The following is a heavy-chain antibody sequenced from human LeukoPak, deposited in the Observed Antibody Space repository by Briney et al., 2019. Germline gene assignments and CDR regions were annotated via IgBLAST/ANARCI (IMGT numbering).Heavy chain of an antibody. CDR3: AELGITMIGGV. D-gene: IGHD3-10*02. CDR2: INHSGST. CDR1: GGSISSYY. V-gene: IGHV4-34*01. J-gene: IGHJ6*04. Sequence: SETLSLTCTVSGGSISSYYWSWIRRPPGKGLEWIGEINHSGSTNYNPSLKSRVTISVDTSKNQFSLKLSSVTAADTAVYYCAELGITMIGGVWGKGTTVTISS.